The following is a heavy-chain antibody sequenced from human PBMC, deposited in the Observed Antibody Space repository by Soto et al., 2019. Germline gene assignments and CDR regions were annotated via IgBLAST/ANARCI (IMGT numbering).Heavy chain of an antibody. J-gene: IGHJ4*02. CDR3: ARDGYDPLTSYSSYYFDY. V-gene: IGHV1-69*12. Sequence: QVHLVQSGTEVKKPGSSVKVSCKASGGTFSSFAFSWVRQAPGQGLEWMGGITPVFGTPIYALKFQGRVTITADESTSTVYMELSSLTSDDTAVYFCARDGYDPLTSYSSYYFDYWGQGTLVTVSS. D-gene: IGHD3-9*01. CDR1: GGTFSSFA. CDR2: ITPVFGTP.